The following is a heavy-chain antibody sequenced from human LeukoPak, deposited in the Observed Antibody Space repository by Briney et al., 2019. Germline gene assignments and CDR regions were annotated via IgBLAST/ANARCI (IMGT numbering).Heavy chain of an antibody. Sequence: GRSLRLSCAASGFTFSSYGMHWVRQAPGKGLEWVAVIWCDGSNKYYADSVKGRFTISRDNSKNTLYLQMNSLRAEDTAVYYCARGGSSGWFAASHFDYGGQGPLVPVPS. J-gene: IGHJ4*02. CDR2: IWCDGSNK. CDR1: GFTFSSYG. CDR3: ARGGSSGWFAASHFDY. V-gene: IGHV3-33*01. D-gene: IGHD6-19*01.